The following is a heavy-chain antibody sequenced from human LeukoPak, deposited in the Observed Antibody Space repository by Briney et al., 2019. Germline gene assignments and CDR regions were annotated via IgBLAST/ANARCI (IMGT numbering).Heavy chain of an antibody. Sequence: GGSLRLSCAASGFTFSDYYMSWIHQAPGKGLEWVSYISSSGSTIYYADSVKGRFTISRDNAKNSLYLQMNSLRAEDTAVYYCARDHKDYYYYYMDVWGKGTTVTVSS. CDR1: GFTFSDYY. CDR3: ARDHKDYYYYYMDV. J-gene: IGHJ6*03. CDR2: ISSSGSTI. V-gene: IGHV3-11*01.